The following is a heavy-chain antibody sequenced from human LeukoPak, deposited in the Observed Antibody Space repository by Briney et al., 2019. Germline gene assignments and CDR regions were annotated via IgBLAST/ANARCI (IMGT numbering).Heavy chain of an antibody. CDR1: GFTFTNYA. J-gene: IGHJ4*02. Sequence: GGSLRRSCAASGFTFTNYAMSWVRQAPGKGLEWVAAIRISGGSTYYAGSVKGRFTISRDNSKNTLYLQMNSLTAEDTAIYYCAKEYDDVWGSLDYWGQGTLVTVSS. V-gene: IGHV3-23*01. D-gene: IGHD3-16*01. CDR3: AKEYDDVWGSLDY. CDR2: IRISGGST.